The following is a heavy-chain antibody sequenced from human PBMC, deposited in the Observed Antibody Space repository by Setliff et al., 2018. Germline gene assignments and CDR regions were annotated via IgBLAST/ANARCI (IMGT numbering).Heavy chain of an antibody. CDR2: IKQDGSEI. V-gene: IGHV3-7*01. D-gene: IGHD1-26*01. J-gene: IGHJ4*02. CDR3: ARRIQVGNHYFDY. CDR1: ALTFSSYW. Sequence: PGGSLRLSCAASALTFSSYWMNWVRQAPGKGLEWVANIKQDGSEIYYVDSVRGRFTISRDTAKNSVYLQMNSLRAEDTAVYYCARRIQVGNHYFDYWGQGTLVTVSS.